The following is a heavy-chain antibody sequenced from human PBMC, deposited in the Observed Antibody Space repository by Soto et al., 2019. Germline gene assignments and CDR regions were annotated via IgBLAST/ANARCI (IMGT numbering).Heavy chain of an antibody. Sequence: SETLSLTCTVSGGSISSCGYYWSWSRQHPGKGLEWIGYIYYSGSTYYNPSLKSRVTISVDTSKNQFSLKLSSVTAADTAIYYCARARQYYDCELDPWGQGTLVTVSS. D-gene: IGHD3-16*01. CDR3: ARARQYYDCELDP. V-gene: IGHV4-31*03. CDR1: GGSISSCGYY. J-gene: IGHJ5*02. CDR2: IYYSGST.